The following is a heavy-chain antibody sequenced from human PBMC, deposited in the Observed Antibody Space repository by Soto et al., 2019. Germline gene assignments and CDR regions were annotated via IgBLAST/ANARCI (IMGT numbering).Heavy chain of an antibody. CDR2: FDPENGET. J-gene: IGHJ4*01. Sequence: ASVKVSCKVSGYTLSELSMHWVRQAPGKGLEGMGSFDPENGETIYAQKFQGRVTMTEDTSTDTAYMQLSSLRSDDTAVYYCATDVHPLELGYWGLGTLVTVSS. CDR1: GYTLSELS. D-gene: IGHD3-10*01. V-gene: IGHV1-24*01. CDR3: ATDVHPLELGY.